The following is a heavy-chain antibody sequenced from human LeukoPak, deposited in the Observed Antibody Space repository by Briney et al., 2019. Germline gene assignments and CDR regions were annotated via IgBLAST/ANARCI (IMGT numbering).Heavy chain of an antibody. CDR1: GGSISSYY. V-gene: IGHV4-59*01. J-gene: IGHJ6*02. D-gene: IGHD3-10*01. CDR3: ARENMVRGVIPPFYYYGMDV. CDR2: IYYSGST. Sequence: SETLSLTCTVPGGSISSYYWSWIRQPPGKGLEWIGYIYYSGSTNYNPSLKSRVTISVDTSKNQFSLKLSSVTAADTAVYYCARENMVRGVIPPFYYYGMDVWGQGTTVTVSS.